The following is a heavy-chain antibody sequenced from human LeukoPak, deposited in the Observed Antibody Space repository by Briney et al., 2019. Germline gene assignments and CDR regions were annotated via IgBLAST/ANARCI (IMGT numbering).Heavy chain of an antibody. Sequence: PSETLSLTCTVSGGSISSYYWSWIRQPAGKGLEWIGRIYTSGSTNYNPSLKSRVTISVETSKNQFSLKLNSVTAADTAVYYCARDPYSGYGRFDYWGQGTLVTVSS. CDR2: IYTSGST. CDR1: GGSISSYY. CDR3: ARDPYSGYGRFDY. J-gene: IGHJ4*02. V-gene: IGHV4-4*07. D-gene: IGHD5-12*01.